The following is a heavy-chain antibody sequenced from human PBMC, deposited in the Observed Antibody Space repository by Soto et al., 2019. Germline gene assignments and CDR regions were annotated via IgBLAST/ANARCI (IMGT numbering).Heavy chain of an antibody. CDR2: INPNSGGT. CDR3: ARTIPGTIFGVVKGEYYFDY. Sequence: QVQLVQSGAEVKKPGASVKVSCKASGYTFTGYYMHWVRQAPGQGLEWMGWINPNSGGTNYAQKFQGWVTMTRDTSLSTAYMELSRLRSDDTAVYYCARTIPGTIFGVVKGEYYFDYWGQGTLVTVSS. J-gene: IGHJ4*02. CDR1: GYTFTGYY. V-gene: IGHV1-2*04. D-gene: IGHD3-3*01.